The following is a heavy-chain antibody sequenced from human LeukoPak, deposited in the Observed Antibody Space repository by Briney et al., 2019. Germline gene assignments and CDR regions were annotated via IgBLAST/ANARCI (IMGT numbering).Heavy chain of an antibody. D-gene: IGHD4-17*01. J-gene: IGHJ4*02. Sequence: GGSLRLSCAASGFTFISYAMSWVRQAAGRGREWVSSISGSGGSTYYADSVKGRFSISRDNSKKTLYLQMNSLRDEDTATYYCAKDVTPDGLWDIDYWGQGTLITVSS. CDR2: ISGSGGST. CDR1: GFTFISYA. V-gene: IGHV3-23*01. CDR3: AKDVTPDGLWDIDY.